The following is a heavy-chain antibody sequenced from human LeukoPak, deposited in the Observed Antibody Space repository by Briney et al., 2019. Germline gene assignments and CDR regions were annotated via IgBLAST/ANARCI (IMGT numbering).Heavy chain of an antibody. D-gene: IGHD2-15*01. CDR2: ISYDGSNK. CDR3: AKFQDTFHYYYGMDV. CDR1: GFTFSSYG. J-gene: IGHJ6*04. Sequence: GGSLRLSCAASGFTFSSYGMHWVRQAPGKGLEWVAVISYDGSNKYYADSVKGRYTISRDNSKNTLYLQMNSLRAEDTAVYYCAKFQDTFHYYYGMDVWGKGTTVTVSS. V-gene: IGHV3-30*18.